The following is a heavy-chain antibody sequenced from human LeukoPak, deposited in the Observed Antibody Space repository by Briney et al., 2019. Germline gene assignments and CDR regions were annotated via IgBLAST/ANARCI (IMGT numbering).Heavy chain of an antibody. D-gene: IGHD3-9*01. V-gene: IGHV1-2*02. CDR3: ARDFDYHLLRFDP. CDR1: GYTFTSYY. CDR2: INPNSGAT. Sequence: ASVKVSCKASGYTFTSYYLHWVRQAPGQGLEWMGWINPNSGATNYAQKFQGRVTMTRDTSTSTAYMELSRLISDDTAVYYCARDFDYHLLRFDPWGQGTLVTVSS. J-gene: IGHJ5*02.